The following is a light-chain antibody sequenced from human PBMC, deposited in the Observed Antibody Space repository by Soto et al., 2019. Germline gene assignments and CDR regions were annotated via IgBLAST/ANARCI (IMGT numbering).Light chain of an antibody. Sequence: DIQMTQSPSSLSASVADRVTITCRASQSISSYLNWYQQKPGKAPKLLIYAASSLQNGVPSRYSGSGSGKDFTLTLSRLHTEDFATYYCQQSYSTLPITFGHGKRQEIK. CDR1: QSISSY. CDR2: AAS. CDR3: QQSYSTLPIT. V-gene: IGKV1-39*01. J-gene: IGKJ5*01.